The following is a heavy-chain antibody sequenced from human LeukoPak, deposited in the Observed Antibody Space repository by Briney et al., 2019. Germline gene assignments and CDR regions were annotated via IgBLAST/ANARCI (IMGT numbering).Heavy chain of an antibody. D-gene: IGHD3-16*01. CDR3: ARRAYYDSSGFHPTSVYFDL. J-gene: IGHJ2*01. V-gene: IGHV4-59*08. Sequence: PSETLSLTCSVSGGSMFSYHWNWIRQPPGKGLEWIGYIYYSGITNYNPSLRSRGTISVATSRNQFSLRLTSVTAEDTAIYYCARRAYYDSSGFHPTSVYFDLWGRGTLVTVSS. CDR2: IYYSGIT. CDR1: GGSMFSYH.